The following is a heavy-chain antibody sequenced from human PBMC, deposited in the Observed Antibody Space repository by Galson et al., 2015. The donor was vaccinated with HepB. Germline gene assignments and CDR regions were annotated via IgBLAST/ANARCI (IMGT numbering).Heavy chain of an antibody. D-gene: IGHD3-10*01. CDR1: GFTFSNAW. V-gene: IGHV3-15*01. CDR3: TTETLPLLWFGELYPG. Sequence: LRLSYAASGFTFSNAWMSWVRQAPGKGLEWVGRIKSKTDGGTTDYAAPVKGRFTISRDDSKNTLYLQMNSLKTEDTAVYYCTTETLPLLWFGELYPGWGQGTLSPSPQ. CDR2: IKSKTDGGTT. J-gene: IGHJ4*02.